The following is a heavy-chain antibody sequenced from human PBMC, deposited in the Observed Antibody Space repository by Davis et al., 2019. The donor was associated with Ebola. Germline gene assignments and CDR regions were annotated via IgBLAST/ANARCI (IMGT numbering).Heavy chain of an antibody. CDR1: GFSTSDYV. D-gene: IGHD2-8*01. J-gene: IGHJ4*02. CDR3: ASGLHCSSGECYDY. CDR2: ISYAGDSQ. Sequence: PGGFLRLSCAAPGFSTSDYVMQWVRQAPDKGLEWVALISYAGDSQYYTHSVKGRFTISRDNSKNEVFLLMNSLRVEDSAVYYCASGLHCSSGECYDYWGQGTLVTVSS. V-gene: IGHV3-30-3*01.